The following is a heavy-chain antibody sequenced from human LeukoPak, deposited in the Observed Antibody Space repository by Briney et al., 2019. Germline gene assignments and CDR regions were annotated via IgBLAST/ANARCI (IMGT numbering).Heavy chain of an antibody. V-gene: IGHV3-74*01. J-gene: IGHJ6*02. D-gene: IGHD5/OR15-5a*01. CDR2: IHRDGNNI. CDR3: ARGLRDRYGMDV. CDR1: GLAFDTYW. Sequence: GGSLRLSCAASGLAFDTYWMHWVRQAPGKGLVWVSRIHRDGNNINYADFVQGRFTVSRDNAKNTLYLQMHSLRVEDTAMYYCARGLRDRYGMDVWGQGTTVTVS.